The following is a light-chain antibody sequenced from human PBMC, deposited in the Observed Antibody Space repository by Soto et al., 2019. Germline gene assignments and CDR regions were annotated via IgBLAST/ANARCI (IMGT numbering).Light chain of an antibody. J-gene: IGKJ2*01. CDR2: AAS. CDR1: QSISSY. CDR3: QQSYSTLMYT. V-gene: IGKV1-39*01. Sequence: DIQMTQSPSSLSASVGDRVTITCRASQSISSYLNWYQQKPGKAPKLLIYAASSLQSGVPSRFGGSGSGTDVTLTISSLQPEDFATYYCQQSYSTLMYTFGQGTKLEIK.